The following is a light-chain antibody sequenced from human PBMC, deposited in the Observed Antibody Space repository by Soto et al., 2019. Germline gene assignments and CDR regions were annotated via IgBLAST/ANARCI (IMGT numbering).Light chain of an antibody. V-gene: IGKV1D-13*01. J-gene: IGKJ4*01. CDR2: DAS. CDR1: QDINSA. Sequence: AIQLTQSPSSLSASVGDRVTITCRTSQDINSAVAWYQQQPGKTPSLLIFDASTLGGGVPSRFSGGGSGTAFTLTISSLQPEDFANYFCPHFYNLPLTFGGGTTVEIK. CDR3: PHFYNLPLT.